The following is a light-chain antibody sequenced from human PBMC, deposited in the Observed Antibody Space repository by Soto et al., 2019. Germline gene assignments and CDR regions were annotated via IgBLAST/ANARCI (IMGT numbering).Light chain of an antibody. Sequence: QSVLTQPPSVSGAPGQRVTISCTGSSSNIGAGYDVHWYQQLPGTAPELLIHGNSNRPSGVPDRFSGSKSGTSASLAITGLQAEDEAEYYCQSYDSSLSGWVFGGGTQLTVL. J-gene: IGLJ2*01. V-gene: IGLV1-40*01. CDR1: SSNIGAGYD. CDR3: QSYDSSLSGWV. CDR2: GNS.